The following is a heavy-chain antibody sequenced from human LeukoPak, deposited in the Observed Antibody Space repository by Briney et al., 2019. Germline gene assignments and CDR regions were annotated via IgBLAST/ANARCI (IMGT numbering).Heavy chain of an antibody. CDR3: ARGGPYISGHGVFDY. V-gene: IGHV1-18*01. CDR1: GYTFANYA. D-gene: IGHD6-19*01. CDR2: ISDYNSNT. J-gene: IGHJ4*02. Sequence: GASVKVSCKASGYTFANYAMSWVRQAPGQGLEWMGWISDYNSNTNYAQKLQGRVTMTTDTSTSTAYMELRSLRSDDTAIYYCARGGPYISGHGVFDYWGQGTLVTVSS.